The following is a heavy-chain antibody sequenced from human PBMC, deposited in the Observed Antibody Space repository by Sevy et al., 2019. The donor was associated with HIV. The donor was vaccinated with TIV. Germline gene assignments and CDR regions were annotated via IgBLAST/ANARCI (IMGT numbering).Heavy chain of an antibody. CDR2: ISSSGSTI. J-gene: IGHJ4*02. V-gene: IGHV3-11*01. D-gene: IGHD1-26*01. CDR1: GFTFSDYY. CDR3: AREASELRELLTL. Sequence: GGSLRLSCAASGFTFSDYYMSWIRQAPGKGLEWVSYISSSGSTIYYADSVKGRFTISRDNAKNSLYLQMNSLRAEDMAVYYCAREASELRELLTLWGQGTLVTVSS.